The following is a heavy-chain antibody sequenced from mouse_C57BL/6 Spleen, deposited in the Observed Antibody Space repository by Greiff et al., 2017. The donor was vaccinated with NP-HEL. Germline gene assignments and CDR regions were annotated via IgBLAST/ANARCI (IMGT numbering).Heavy chain of an antibody. V-gene: IGHV2-2*01. CDR3: ANYYGSSFWYFDV. CDR2: IWSGGST. J-gene: IGHJ1*03. CDR1: GFSLTSYG. D-gene: IGHD1-1*01. Sequence: VQLKESGPGLVQPSQSLSITSTVSGFSLTSYGVHWVRQSPGKGLEWLGVIWSGGSTDYNAAFISRLSISKDNSKSQVFFKINSLQADDTAIYYCANYYGSSFWYFDVWGTGTTVTVSS.